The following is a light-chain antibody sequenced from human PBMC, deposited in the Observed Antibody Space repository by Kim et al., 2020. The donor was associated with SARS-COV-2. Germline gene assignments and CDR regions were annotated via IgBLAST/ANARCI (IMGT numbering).Light chain of an antibody. CDR1: KLGDKY. CDR3: QTWDSHTFV. J-gene: IGLJ1*01. V-gene: IGLV3-1*01. Sequence: SYELTQPPSVSVSPGQTVSITCSGDKLGDKYAYWYQQKPGQSPVLVIYQDDKRPSAIPERFSGSNSGDTATLTISGTQPMDEGDYYCQTWDSHTFVFRGGTKVTVL. CDR2: QDD.